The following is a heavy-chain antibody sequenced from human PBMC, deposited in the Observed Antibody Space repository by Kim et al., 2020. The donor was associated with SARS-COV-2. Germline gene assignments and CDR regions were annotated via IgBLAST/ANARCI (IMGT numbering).Heavy chain of an antibody. CDR1: GGSISSYSYY. CDR2: IDYSGAI. Sequence: SETLSLTCGVSGGSISSYSYYWGWLRQSPGEGLQYIGAIDYSGAIYYNPSLESRVTISIDSSRTHFSLILNSVTASDQAVYFCARLTIVGATYADWYFDL. V-gene: IGHV4-39*02. D-gene: IGHD1-26*01. J-gene: IGHJ2*01. CDR3: ARLTIVGATYADWYFDL.